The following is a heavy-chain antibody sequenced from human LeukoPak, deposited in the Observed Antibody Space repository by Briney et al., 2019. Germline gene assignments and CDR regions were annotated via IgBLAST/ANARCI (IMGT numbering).Heavy chain of an antibody. J-gene: IGHJ3*02. V-gene: IGHV1-69*05. D-gene: IGHD3-3*01. CDR1: GGTFSSYA. Sequence: VASVKVSCKASGGTFSSYAISWVRQAPGQGLEWMGVIIPIFGTANYAQKFQGRVTITTDESTSTAYMELSSLRSEDTAVYYCARGRGYYLYDAFDIWGQGTMVTVSS. CDR2: IIPIFGTA. CDR3: ARGRGYYLYDAFDI.